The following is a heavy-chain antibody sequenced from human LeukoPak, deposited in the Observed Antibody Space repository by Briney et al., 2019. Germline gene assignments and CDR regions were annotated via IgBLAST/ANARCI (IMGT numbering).Heavy chain of an antibody. J-gene: IGHJ4*02. CDR2: INHSGST. CDR1: GGSFSGYY. Sequence: SETLSLTCAVYGGSFSGYYWSWIRQPPGKGLEWIGEINHSGSTNYNPSLKSRVTISADTSKNQFSLKLSSVTAADTAVYYCARARQVEMATDNYPHFDYGGQGTLVTVSS. D-gene: IGHD5-24*01. CDR3: ARARQVEMATDNYPHFDY. V-gene: IGHV4-34*01.